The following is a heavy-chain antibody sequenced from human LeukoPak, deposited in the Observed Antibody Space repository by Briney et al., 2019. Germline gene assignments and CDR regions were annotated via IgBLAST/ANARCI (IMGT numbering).Heavy chain of an antibody. V-gene: IGHV3-7*01. J-gene: IGHJ6*03. Sequence: GGSLRLSCAASGFTFSSYWMSWVRQAPGKGLEGVANIKQDGSEKYYVDSVKGRFTISRDNAKNSLYLQMNSLRAEDTAVYYCARDLPAPRGYSGYDSGYYYMDVWGKGTTVTVSS. CDR2: IKQDGSEK. CDR1: GFTFSSYW. D-gene: IGHD5-12*01. CDR3: ARDLPAPRGYSGYDSGYYYMDV.